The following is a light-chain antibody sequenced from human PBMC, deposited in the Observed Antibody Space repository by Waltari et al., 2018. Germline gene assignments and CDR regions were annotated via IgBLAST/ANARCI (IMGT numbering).Light chain of an antibody. J-gene: IGKJ1*01. CDR2: GAS. CDR3: QQYNNWPQT. V-gene: IGKV3-15*01. CDR1: QSVSSN. Sequence: EIVMTHSPATLPVSSGVRASLSCRARQSVSSNLAWYQQKPGQAPRLLIYGASTRATGIPARFSGSGSGTEFTLTISSMQSEDFAVYYCQQYNNWPQTFGQGTKVEIK.